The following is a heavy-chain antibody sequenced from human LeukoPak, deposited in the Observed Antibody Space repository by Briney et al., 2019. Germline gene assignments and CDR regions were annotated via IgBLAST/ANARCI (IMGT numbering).Heavy chain of an antibody. CDR1: GFTFSSYS. CDR2: ISSSSSYI. V-gene: IGHV3-21*01. D-gene: IGHD3-22*01. Sequence: GGSLRLSXAASGFTFSSYSMNWVRQAPGKGLEWVSSISSSSSYIDYADSVKGRFTISRDNAKNSLYLQMNSLRAEDTAVYYCAMGGYYDSSGYPTSDYWGQGTLVTVSS. CDR3: AMGGYYDSSGYPTSDY. J-gene: IGHJ4*02.